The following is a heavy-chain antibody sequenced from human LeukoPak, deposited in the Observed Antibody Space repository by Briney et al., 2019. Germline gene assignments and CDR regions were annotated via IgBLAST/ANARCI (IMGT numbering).Heavy chain of an antibody. V-gene: IGHV4-59*01. J-gene: IGHJ4*02. CDR3: ARAAAKEMATLI. CDR2: IFYTGNI. Sequence: SETLSLTCTVSGGSLSSYYWTWIRQPPGKGLEWIGYIFYTGNIHYNPSLKSRVTLSVDTSQNLLSLELSSVTAADTAVYYGARAAAKEMATLIWGQGTLVTVSS. D-gene: IGHD5-24*01. CDR1: GGSLSSYY.